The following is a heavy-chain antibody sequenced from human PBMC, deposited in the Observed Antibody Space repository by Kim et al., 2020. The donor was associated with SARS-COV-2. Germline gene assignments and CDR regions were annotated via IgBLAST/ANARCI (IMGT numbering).Heavy chain of an antibody. V-gene: IGHV4-34*01. D-gene: IGHD5-12*01. CDR2: ST. CDR3: ARGGRWLQFGD. J-gene: IGHJ4*02. Sequence: STTLNPSLKSRVTISVDTSKNQFSLKLSSVTAADTAVYYCARGGRWLQFGDWGQGTLVTVSS.